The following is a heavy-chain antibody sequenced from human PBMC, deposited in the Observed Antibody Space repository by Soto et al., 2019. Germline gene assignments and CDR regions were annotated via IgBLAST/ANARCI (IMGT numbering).Heavy chain of an antibody. D-gene: IGHD3-22*01. CDR1: GGSISSYY. CDR2: IYTSGST. V-gene: IGHV4-4*07. CDR3: ARDLYWGSSGQAPSINWFDP. Sequence: PSETLSLTCTVPGGSISSYYWSWIRQPDGKGLEWIGRIYTSGSTNYNPSLKSRVTMSVDTSKNQFSLKLSSVTAADTAVYYCARDLYWGSSGQAPSINWFDPWGQGTLVTVSS. J-gene: IGHJ5*02.